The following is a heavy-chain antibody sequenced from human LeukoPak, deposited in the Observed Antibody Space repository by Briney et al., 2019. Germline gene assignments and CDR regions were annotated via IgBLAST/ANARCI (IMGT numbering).Heavy chain of an antibody. CDR1: GGSISSYY. V-gene: IGHV4-39*01. J-gene: IGHJ3*02. CDR3: ARRSLYSYGYSDAFDI. CDR2: IYYSGST. D-gene: IGHD5-18*01. Sequence: SETLSLTCTVSGGSISSYYWGWIRQPPGKGLEWIGSIYYSGSTYYNPSLKSRVTISVDTSKNQFSLKLSSVTAADTAVYYCARRSLYSYGYSDAFDIWGQGTMVTVSS.